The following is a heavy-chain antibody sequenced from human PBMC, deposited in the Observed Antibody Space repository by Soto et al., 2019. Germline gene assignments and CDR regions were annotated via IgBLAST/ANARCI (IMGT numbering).Heavy chain of an antibody. V-gene: IGHV3-30-3*01. CDR3: ARGSSLAVCAPGY. D-gene: IGHD2-15*01. CDR2: TSPDGVNE. J-gene: IGHJ4*02. Sequence: VQLVESGGGVVQPGGSLRLSCAASGFNVNSYTMHWVRQAPGKGLEWVASTSPDGVNEYYADSARGRFTIFRDIAKNTLFVEMNSRRDEESAMYFCARGSSLAVCAPGYWGQGTLVTVSS. CDR1: GFNVNSYT.